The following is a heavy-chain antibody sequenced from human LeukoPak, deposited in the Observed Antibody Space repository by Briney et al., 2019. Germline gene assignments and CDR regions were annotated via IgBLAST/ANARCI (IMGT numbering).Heavy chain of an antibody. CDR2: ISYDGSNK. CDR3: AREGDLGYCSSTSCYVY. Sequence: PGRSLRLSCAASGFTFSSYAMHWVRQAPGKGLEWVAVISYDGSNKYYADSVKGRFTISRDNSKNTLYLQMNSLRAEDTAVYYCAREGDLGYCSSTSCYVYWGQGTLVTVSS. CDR1: GFTFSSYA. J-gene: IGHJ4*02. D-gene: IGHD2-2*01. V-gene: IGHV3-30*07.